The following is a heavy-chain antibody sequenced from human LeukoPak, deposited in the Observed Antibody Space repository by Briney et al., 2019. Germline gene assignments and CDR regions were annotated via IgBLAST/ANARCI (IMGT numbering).Heavy chain of an antibody. CDR3: TRDWGTTGTTWAWDY. CDR1: GFTFGDYG. CDR2: IRSKAYGGTT. V-gene: IGHV3-49*04. D-gene: IGHD1-7*01. J-gene: IGHJ4*02. Sequence: GGSLRLSCTASGFTFGDYGMSWVRQAPGKGLERVGFIRSKAYGGTTEYAASVKGRFTISRDDSKSIAYLQMNSLKTEDTAVYYCTRDWGTTGTTWAWDYWGQGTLVTVSS.